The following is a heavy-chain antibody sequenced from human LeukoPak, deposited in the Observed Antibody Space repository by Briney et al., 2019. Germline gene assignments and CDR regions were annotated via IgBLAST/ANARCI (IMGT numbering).Heavy chain of an antibody. CDR3: GAGQRMYYFDY. CDR2: IKQDGSEK. V-gene: IGHV3-7*01. D-gene: IGHD6-13*01. CDR1: GFTFSSYW. J-gene: IGHJ4*02. Sequence: GGSPRLSCAASGFTFSSYWMSWVRQAPGKGLEWVANIKQDGSEKYYVDSVKGRFTISRDNAKNSLYLQMNSLRAEDTAVYYCGAGQRMYYFDYWGQGTLVTVSS.